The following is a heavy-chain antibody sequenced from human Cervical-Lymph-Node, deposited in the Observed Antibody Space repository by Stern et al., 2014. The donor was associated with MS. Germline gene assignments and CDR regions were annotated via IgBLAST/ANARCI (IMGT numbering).Heavy chain of an antibody. CDR3: ARERGVAFDY. D-gene: IGHD3-10*01. CDR1: GFTFSSYA. J-gene: IGHJ4*02. Sequence: VQLVESGGGVGQPGRSLRLSCAASGFTFSSYAMHWVRQAPGQGLEWVAVISDDGSKKYYADSVKGRFNISRDNSKNTLFLQMNSLRAEDTAVHYCARERGVAFDYWGQGTLVTVSS. CDR2: ISDDGSKK. V-gene: IGHV3-30-3*01.